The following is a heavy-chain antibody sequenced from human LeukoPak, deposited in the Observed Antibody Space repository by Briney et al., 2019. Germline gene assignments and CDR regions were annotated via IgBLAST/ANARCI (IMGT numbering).Heavy chain of an antibody. J-gene: IGHJ4*02. V-gene: IGHV4-34*01. D-gene: IGHD2-2*01. CDR1: GGSISSYY. CDR2: TSHRGTT. Sequence: PSETLSLTCTVSGGSISSYYWSWIRQPPGNGLEWIGETSHRGTTSYNPSLKSRVSISVDTSKNQFSLKLSSVTAADTAVYYCARHGEKYQLYWGQGTLVTVSS. CDR3: ARHGEKYQLY.